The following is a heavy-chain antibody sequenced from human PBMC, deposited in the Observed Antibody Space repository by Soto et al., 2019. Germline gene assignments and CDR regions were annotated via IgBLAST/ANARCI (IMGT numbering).Heavy chain of an antibody. CDR1: GYTFTSYA. J-gene: IGHJ4*02. CDR3: ARDTAMALPDA. CDR2: ISAYNGNT. V-gene: IGHV1-18*01. Sequence: QVQLVQSGAEVKKPGASMKVSCKASGYTFTSYAISWVRQAPGQGLEWMGWISAYNGNTKYAQKLQGRVTLTTDTSTSTAYMELRSLRSDDAAVYYCARDTAMALPDAWGQGTLVTVSS. D-gene: IGHD5-18*01.